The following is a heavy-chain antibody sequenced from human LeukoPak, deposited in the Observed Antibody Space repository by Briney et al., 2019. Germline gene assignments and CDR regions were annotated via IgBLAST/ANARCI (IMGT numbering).Heavy chain of an antibody. CDR1: GFTFSTYA. V-gene: IGHV3-23*01. D-gene: IGHD3-22*01. CDR2: ISGSGDRT. Sequence: PGGSLRLSCAASGFTFSTYAISWVRQAPGKGLEWVSAISGSGDRTYYADSVKGRFTTSRDNSKNTLYLQMNSLRAEDTAIYYCAKDLAYDSSDYHVIFDCWGQGTLVTVSS. CDR3: AKDLAYDSSDYHVIFDC. J-gene: IGHJ4*02.